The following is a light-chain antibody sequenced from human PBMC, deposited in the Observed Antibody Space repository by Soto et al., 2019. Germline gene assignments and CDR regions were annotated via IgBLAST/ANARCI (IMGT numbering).Light chain of an antibody. CDR2: EVS. Sequence: QSVLTQPPSASGSPGQSVTISCTGTSSDVGGYNYVSWYQQHPRKAPKLMIYEVSKRPSGVPDRFSGSKSGNTASLTVSGLQAEDEADYYCSSYAGSIYVFGTGTKVTVL. CDR1: SSDVGGYNY. CDR3: SSYAGSIYV. J-gene: IGLJ1*01. V-gene: IGLV2-8*01.